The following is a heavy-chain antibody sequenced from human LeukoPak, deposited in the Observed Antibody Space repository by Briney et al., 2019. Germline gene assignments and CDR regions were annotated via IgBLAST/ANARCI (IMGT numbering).Heavy chain of an antibody. CDR1: GFTFSNAW. V-gene: IGHV3-15*01. CDR3: ARVRGDYYFDF. Sequence: GGSLRLSCAASGFTFSNAWMSWVRQPPGKGLEWVGRIKSKADGGTTDYAAPVKGRFTISRDDSKNKLFLQMNSLRAEDTAVYYCARVRGDYYFDFWGRGTPVTVSS. D-gene: IGHD3-16*01. CDR2: IKSKADGGTT. J-gene: IGHJ4*02.